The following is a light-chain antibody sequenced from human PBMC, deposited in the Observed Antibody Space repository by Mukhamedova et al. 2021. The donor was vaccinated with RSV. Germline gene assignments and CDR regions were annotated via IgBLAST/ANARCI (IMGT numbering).Light chain of an antibody. CDR2: GAS. V-gene: IGKV1-9*01. CDR1: SSY. CDR3: QQIKTFPLT. J-gene: IGKJ4*01. Sequence: SSYLVWHQLKPGRAPKLLISGASTLQSGVSSRFSGSGSGTEFTLTISSLQPEDFATYYCQQIKTFPLTFGGGTKVEIK.